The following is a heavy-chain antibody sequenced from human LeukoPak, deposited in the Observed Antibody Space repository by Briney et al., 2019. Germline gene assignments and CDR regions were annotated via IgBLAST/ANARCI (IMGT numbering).Heavy chain of an antibody. CDR1: GYTLTTYG. D-gene: IGHD3-10*01. CDR3: AKLLWFGDLGGGPFDI. Sequence: GASVKVSCKASGYTLTTYGITWVRQAPGQGLEWMGWISAYNVKTNYAWKVQGRVTMTTDTFTSTAYMELRSLRSDDTAVYYCAKLLWFGDLGGGPFDIWGQGTMVTVSS. CDR2: ISAYNVKT. J-gene: IGHJ3*02. V-gene: IGHV1-18*01.